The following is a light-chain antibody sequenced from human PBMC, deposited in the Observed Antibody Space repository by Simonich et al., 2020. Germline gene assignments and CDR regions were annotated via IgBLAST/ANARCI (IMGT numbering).Light chain of an antibody. CDR3: GADHGSGSNFVKV. Sequence: QPVLTQPPSASASLGASVTLTCTLSSGYSNYKGDWYQQRPGKGPRFVMRVGTGGIVGSKGDGIPDRFSVLGSGLNRYRTIKNIQEEDESDYHCGADHGSGSNFVKVFGGGTKLTVL. V-gene: IGLV9-49*01. CDR2: VGTGGIVG. CDR1: SGYSNYK. J-gene: IGLJ3*02.